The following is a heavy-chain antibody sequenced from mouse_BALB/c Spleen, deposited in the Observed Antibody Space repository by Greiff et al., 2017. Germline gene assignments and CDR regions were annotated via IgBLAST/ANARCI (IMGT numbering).Heavy chain of an antibody. V-gene: IGHV5-17*02. CDR3: ARLGGDSAWFAY. J-gene: IGHJ3*01. D-gene: IGHD2-13*01. CDR1: GFTFSSFG. CDR2: ISSGSRTI. Sequence: EVQRVESGGGLVQPGGSRKLSCAASGFTFSSFGMHWVRQAPEKWLEWVAYISSGSRTIYYADTVKGRFTLSRDNPKNTLFLQMTSLRSEDTAMYYCARLGGDSAWFAYWGQGTLVTVSA.